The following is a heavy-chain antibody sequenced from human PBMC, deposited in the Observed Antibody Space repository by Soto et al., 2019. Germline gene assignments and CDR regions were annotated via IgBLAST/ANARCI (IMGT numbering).Heavy chain of an antibody. D-gene: IGHD3-9*01. CDR3: ARGGAGRGSNYDLLTGYYRGNYYYGMDV. CDR1: GGSFSGYY. J-gene: IGHJ6*02. V-gene: IGHV4-34*01. CDR2: INHSGST. Sequence: PSETLSLTCAVYGGSFSGYYWSWIRQPPGKGLEWIGEINHSGSTNYNPSLKSRVTISVDTSKNQFSLKLSSVTAADTAVYYCARGGAGRGSNYDLLTGYYRGNYYYGMDVWGQGTTVT.